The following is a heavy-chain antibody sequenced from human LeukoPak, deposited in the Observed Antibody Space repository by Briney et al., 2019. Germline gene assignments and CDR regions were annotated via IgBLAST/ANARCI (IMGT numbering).Heavy chain of an antibody. V-gene: IGHV4-34*01. D-gene: IGHD2-2*01. CDR3: ARGRQKIVVQAAYYFDY. CDR1: GGSFSGYY. CDR2: INHSGST. Sequence: PSETLCLTCAVYGGSFSGYYWSWIRQPPGKGLEWIGEINHSGSTNYNPSLKSRVTISVDTSKNQFSLKLSSVTAADTAVYYCARGRQKIVVQAAYYFDYWGQGTLVTVSS. J-gene: IGHJ4*02.